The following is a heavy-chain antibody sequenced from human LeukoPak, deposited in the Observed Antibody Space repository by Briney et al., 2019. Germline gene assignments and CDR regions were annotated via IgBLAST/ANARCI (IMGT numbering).Heavy chain of an antibody. D-gene: IGHD5-12*01. V-gene: IGHV3-30*02. J-gene: IGHJ4*02. CDR2: IRYDGSNK. CDR3: AKPLGYSGYVFDY. CDR1: GFTFSSYG. Sequence: PGGSLRLSCAASGFTFSSYGMNWVRQAPGKGLEWVAFIRYDGSNKYYADSVKGRFTISRDNSKNTLYLQMNSLRAEDTAVYYCAKPLGYSGYVFDYWGQGTLVTVSS.